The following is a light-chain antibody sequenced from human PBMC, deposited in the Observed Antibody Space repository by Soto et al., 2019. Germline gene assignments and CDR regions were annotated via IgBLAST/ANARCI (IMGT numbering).Light chain of an antibody. V-gene: IGKV4-1*01. CDR3: QQYYSTHT. CDR1: QSVLYSSNNKNY. CDR2: WAS. Sequence: DIVMTQSPDSLAVSLGERATINCKSSQSVLYSSNNKNYLAWYQQKPGQPPKLLIYWASTRESGVPDRFSGSGSGTDFTLTISSLQAEDVAVYYCQQYYSTHTFGQGIKLEIK. J-gene: IGKJ2*01.